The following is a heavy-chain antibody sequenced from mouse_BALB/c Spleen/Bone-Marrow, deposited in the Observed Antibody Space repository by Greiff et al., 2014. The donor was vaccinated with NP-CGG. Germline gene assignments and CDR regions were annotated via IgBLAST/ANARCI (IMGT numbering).Heavy chain of an antibody. CDR2: ISSGGST. V-gene: IGHV5-6-5*01. CDR1: GFTLSSYA. CDR3: AREVDGWYYFDY. Sequence: EVMLVESGGGLVKPGGSLKLSCAASGFTLSSYAVSWVRQPPEKRLGWVASISSGGSTYYPDSVKGRFTISRDNARNILYLQMSSLRSEDTAMYYCAREVDGWYYFDYWGQGTTLTVSS. J-gene: IGHJ2*01. D-gene: IGHD2-3*01.